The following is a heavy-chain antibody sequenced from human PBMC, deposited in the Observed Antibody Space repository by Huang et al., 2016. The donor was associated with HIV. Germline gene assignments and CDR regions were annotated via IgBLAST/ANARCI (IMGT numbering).Heavy chain of an antibody. D-gene: IGHD2-2*01. Sequence: QVQLQESGPGLVKPSETLSLSCTVSGGSIGSHHWSWIRQSPGRGLEWLGTSYDSGRANYNPSLKSRVTISLDPSRSRLSLQVTSVTAAVTAVYYCAKSPEIYASTGLAHWYFDFWGRGTLVTVSS. J-gene: IGHJ2*01. CDR1: GGSIGSHH. CDR2: SYDSGRA. V-gene: IGHV4-59*11. CDR3: AKSPEIYASTGLAHWYFDF.